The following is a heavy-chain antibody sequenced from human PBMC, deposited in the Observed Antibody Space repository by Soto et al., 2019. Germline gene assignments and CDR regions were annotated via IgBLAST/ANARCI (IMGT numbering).Heavy chain of an antibody. CDR3: ARVLRFLEWLQDSMDV. D-gene: IGHD3-3*01. Sequence: QVQLVQSGAEVKKPGSSVKVSCKASGGTFSSYAISWVRQAPGQGLEWMGGIIPIFGTANYAQKFQGRVTITADKSTSTAYMELSSLRSEDTAVYYCARVLRFLEWLQDSMDVWGQGTTVTVSS. CDR2: IIPIFGTA. J-gene: IGHJ6*02. CDR1: GGTFSSYA. V-gene: IGHV1-69*06.